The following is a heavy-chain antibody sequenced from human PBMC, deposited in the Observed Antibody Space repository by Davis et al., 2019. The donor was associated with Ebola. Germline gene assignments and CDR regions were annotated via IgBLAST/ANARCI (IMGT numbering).Heavy chain of an antibody. V-gene: IGHV3-30*18. Sequence: GGSLRLSCAASGFTISAYGMSWVRQAPGKGLEWVAVISYDGSNKYYADSVKGRFTISRDNSKNTLYLQMNSLRAEDTAVYYCAKPPKYDFWSGSPPYYYYGMDVWGQGTTVTVSS. CDR1: GFTISAYG. D-gene: IGHD3-3*01. CDR3: AKPPKYDFWSGSPPYYYYGMDV. CDR2: ISYDGSNK. J-gene: IGHJ6*02.